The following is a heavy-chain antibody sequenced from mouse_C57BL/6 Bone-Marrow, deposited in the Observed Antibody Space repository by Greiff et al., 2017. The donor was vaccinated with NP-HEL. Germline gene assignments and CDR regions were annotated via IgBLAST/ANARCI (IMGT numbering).Heavy chain of an antibody. CDR1: GYAFSSSW. Sequence: VKLMESGPELVKPGASVKISCKASGYAFSSSWMNWVKQRPGKGLEWIGRIYPGDGDTNYNEKFKSKATLTVDKSSSTAYMQLSSLTSEDSAVYYCAGDFDYWGQGTTLTVSS. CDR3: AGDFDY. V-gene: IGHV1-82*01. J-gene: IGHJ2*01. CDR2: IYPGDGDT.